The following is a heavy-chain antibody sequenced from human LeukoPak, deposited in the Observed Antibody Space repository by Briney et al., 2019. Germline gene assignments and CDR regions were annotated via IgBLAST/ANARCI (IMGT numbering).Heavy chain of an antibody. CDR2: IKEDGSDK. CDR1: GFTFSSYW. Sequence: GGSPRLSCAASGFTFSSYWMTWVRQTPGKGLEWVANIKEDGSDKYYADSMKGRFTISRDNAKKSLYLQLNSLRVEDTAVYYCARPKSDYWGQGTLVTVSS. V-gene: IGHV3-7*01. CDR3: ARPKSDY. J-gene: IGHJ4*02.